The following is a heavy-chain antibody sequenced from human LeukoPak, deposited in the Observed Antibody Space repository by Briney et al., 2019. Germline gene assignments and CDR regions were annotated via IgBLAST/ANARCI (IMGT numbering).Heavy chain of an antibody. CDR2: INPNSGGT. J-gene: IGHJ4*02. V-gene: IGHV1-2*02. CDR3: ARAPVTYGSGSYSDY. CDR1: GYTFTGYY. D-gene: IGHD3-10*01. Sequence: SVKVSCKASGYTFTGYYMHWVRQAPGQGLEWVGWINPNSGGTNYAQKFQGRVTMTRDTSISTAYMELSRLRSDDTAVYYCARAPVTYGSGSYSDYWGQGTLVTVSS.